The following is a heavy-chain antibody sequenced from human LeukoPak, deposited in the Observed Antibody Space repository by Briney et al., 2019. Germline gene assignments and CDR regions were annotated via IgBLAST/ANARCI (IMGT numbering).Heavy chain of an antibody. Sequence: AGGSLRLSCAASGLTFSSHWMHWVRQAPGKGLVWVSRITNDGSSTTYADSVKGRFTISRDNAKNTLYLQMNSLRAEDTAVYYCAKVKSGSSGYYPLDYWGQGTLVTVSS. CDR3: AKVKSGSSGYYPLDY. CDR1: GLTFSSHW. D-gene: IGHD3-22*01. CDR2: ITNDGSST. J-gene: IGHJ4*02. V-gene: IGHV3-74*01.